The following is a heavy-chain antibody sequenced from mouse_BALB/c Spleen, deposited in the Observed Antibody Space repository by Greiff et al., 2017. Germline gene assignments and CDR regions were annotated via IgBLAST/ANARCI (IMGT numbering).Heavy chain of an antibody. Sequence: EVKLMESGGDLVKPGGSLKLSCAASGFTFSSYGMSWVRQTPDKRLEWVATISSGGSYTYYPDSVKGRFTISRDNAKNTLYLQMSSLKSEDTAMYYCALYGNYFDYWGQGTTLTVSS. V-gene: IGHV5-6*01. CDR2: ISSGGSYT. J-gene: IGHJ2*01. CDR1: GFTFSSYG. CDR3: ALYGNYFDY. D-gene: IGHD2-1*01.